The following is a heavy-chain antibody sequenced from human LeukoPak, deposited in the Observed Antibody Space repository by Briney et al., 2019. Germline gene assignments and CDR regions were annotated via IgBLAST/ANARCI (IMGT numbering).Heavy chain of an antibody. CDR3: ARDDYSNYSFDY. J-gene: IGHJ4*02. V-gene: IGHV3-30*04. CDR1: GFTFSSCA. D-gene: IGHD4-11*01. Sequence: GGSLRLSCAASGFTFSSCAMHWVRQAPGEGLEWVAVISYDGSNKYYADSVKGRFTISRDNSKNTLYLQMNSLRAEDTAVYYCARDDYSNYSFDYWGQGTLVTVSS. CDR2: ISYDGSNK.